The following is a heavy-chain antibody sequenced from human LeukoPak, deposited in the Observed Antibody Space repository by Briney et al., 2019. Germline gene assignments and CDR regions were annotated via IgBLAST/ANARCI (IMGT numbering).Heavy chain of an antibody. CDR1: GGSFSGYY. CDR2: INHSGST. Sequence: SETLSLTCAVYGGSFSGYYWSWIRQPPGKGLEWIGEINHSGSTNYNPSLKSRVTISVDTSKNQFSLKLSCVTAADTAVYYCARGSLEMGPDAFDIWGQGTMVTVSS. V-gene: IGHV4-34*01. CDR3: ARGSLEMGPDAFDI. D-gene: IGHD5-24*01. J-gene: IGHJ3*02.